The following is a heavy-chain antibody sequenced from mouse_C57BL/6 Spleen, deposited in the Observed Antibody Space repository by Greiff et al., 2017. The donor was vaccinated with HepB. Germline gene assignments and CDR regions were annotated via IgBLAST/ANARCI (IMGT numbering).Heavy chain of an antibody. J-gene: IGHJ4*01. D-gene: IGHD1-1*01. CDR3: ARDYYYGSSYPYDAMDY. CDR2: IYPGSGNT. CDR1: GYTFTDYY. V-gene: IGHV1-76*01. Sequence: QVHVKQSGAELVRPGASVKLSCKASGYTFTDYYINWVKQRPGQGLEWIARIYPGSGNTYYNEKFKGKATLTAEKSSSTAYMQLSSLTSEDSAVYFCARDYYYGSSYPYDAMDYWGQGTSVTVSS.